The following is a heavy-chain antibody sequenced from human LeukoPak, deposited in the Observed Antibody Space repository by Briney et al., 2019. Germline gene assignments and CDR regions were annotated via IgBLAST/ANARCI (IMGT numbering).Heavy chain of an antibody. CDR2: ISSSSSYI. J-gene: IGHJ4*02. V-gene: IGHV3-21*01. CDR1: GFTFSSYS. Sequence: GGSLRLSCAASGFTFSSYSMNWVRQAPGKGLEWVSSISSSSSYIYYADSVKGRFTISRDNAKNSLYLQMNSLRAEDTAVYHCARDVHSWGVRGVYYFDYWGQGTLVTVSS. D-gene: IGHD3-10*01. CDR3: ARDVHSWGVRGVYYFDY.